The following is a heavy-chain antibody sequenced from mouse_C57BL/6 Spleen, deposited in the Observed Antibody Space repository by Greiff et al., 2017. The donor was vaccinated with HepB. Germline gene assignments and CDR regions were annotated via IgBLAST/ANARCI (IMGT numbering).Heavy chain of an antibody. J-gene: IGHJ4*01. D-gene: IGHD2-1*01. Sequence: QVQLQQPGAELVKPGASVKLSCKASGYTFTSYWMHWVKQRPGQGLEWIGMIHPNSGSTNYNEKFKSKATLTVDKSSSTAYMQLSSLTSEDSAVYYCAGALYYGNYGYAMDYWGQGTSVTVSS. CDR3: AGALYYGNYGYAMDY. CDR2: IHPNSGST. CDR1: GYTFTSYW. V-gene: IGHV1-64*01.